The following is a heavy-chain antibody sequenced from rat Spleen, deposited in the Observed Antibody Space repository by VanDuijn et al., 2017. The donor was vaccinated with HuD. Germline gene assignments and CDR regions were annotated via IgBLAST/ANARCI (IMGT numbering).Heavy chain of an antibody. Sequence: EVQLVESGGGLVQPGRSLKLSCVASEFTFNNYWMAWIRQAPGKGLEWIASIPNPGDSTFYPDSVQGRFTISRDNAKSTLYLQMISLRSEDRATYYCASRNYVGSFFDYWGQGVMVTVSS. D-gene: IGHD1-11*01. CDR2: IPNPGDST. CDR1: EFTFNNYW. V-gene: IGHV5-31*01. CDR3: ASRNYVGSFFDY. J-gene: IGHJ2*01.